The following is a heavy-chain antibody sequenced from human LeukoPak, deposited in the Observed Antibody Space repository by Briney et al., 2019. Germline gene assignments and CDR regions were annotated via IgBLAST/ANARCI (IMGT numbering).Heavy chain of an antibody. D-gene: IGHD1-7*01. CDR2: ISFDGREK. J-gene: IGHJ6*03. CDR3: ATDNWNYVRSYYMDV. CDR1: GFTFSSYA. Sequence: PGGSLRLSCAASGFTFSSYAMHWVRQAPGKGLEWVAAISFDGREKSYADSVKGRFTISRDNSKNTLYVQMNSLRAEDTAVYYCATDNWNYVRSYYMDVWGEGTTVIVSS. V-gene: IGHV3-30*01.